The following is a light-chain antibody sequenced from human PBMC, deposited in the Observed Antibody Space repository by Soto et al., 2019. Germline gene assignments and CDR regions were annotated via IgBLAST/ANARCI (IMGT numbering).Light chain of an antibody. Sequence: AIQMTQSPSSLSASVGDRVTVTCRARQGIRDDLGWYQQRPGKAPKLLIYSATNLQNGVPSRFSGSGSGTDFTLTISSLQPEDSATYYCLQNYNYPRTFGQGTKVEIK. J-gene: IGKJ1*01. V-gene: IGKV1-6*01. CDR1: QGIRDD. CDR3: LQNYNYPRT. CDR2: SAT.